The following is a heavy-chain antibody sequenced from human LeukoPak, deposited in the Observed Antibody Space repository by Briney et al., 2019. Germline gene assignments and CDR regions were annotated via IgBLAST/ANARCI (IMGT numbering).Heavy chain of an antibody. CDR1: GYTFTGYY. CDR2: INPNSGGT. D-gene: IGHD2-2*01. V-gene: IGHV1-2*02. J-gene: IGHJ3*02. Sequence: ASVKVSCKASGYTFTGYYMHWVRQAPGQGLEWMGWINPNSGGTNYAQKFQGRVTMTRDTSISTAYMELSRLRSDDTAVYYCARAFGDIVVEPAQAFDIWGQGTMVTVSS. CDR3: ARAFGDIVVEPAQAFDI.